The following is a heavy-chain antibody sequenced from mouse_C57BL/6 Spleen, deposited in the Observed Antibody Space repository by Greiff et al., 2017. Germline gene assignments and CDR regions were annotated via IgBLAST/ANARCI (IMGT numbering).Heavy chain of an antibody. Sequence: VKLMESGPGLVAPSQSLSITCTVSGFSLTSYGVSWVRQPPGKGLEWLGVIWGDGSTNYHSALISRLSISKDNSKSQGFLKLNSLQPDDTATYYCAKPGVTSYYYAMDYWGQGTSVTVSS. V-gene: IGHV2-3*01. CDR3: AKPGVTSYYYAMDY. J-gene: IGHJ4*01. CDR1: GFSLTSYG. CDR2: IWGDGST. D-gene: IGHD2-12*01.